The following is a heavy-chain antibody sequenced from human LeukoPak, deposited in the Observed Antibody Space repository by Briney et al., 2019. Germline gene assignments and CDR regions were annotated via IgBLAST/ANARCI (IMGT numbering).Heavy chain of an antibody. V-gene: IGHV4-59*08. CDR1: GGSISSYH. D-gene: IGHD2-15*01. CDR2: MYYSGST. Sequence: SETLSLTCTVSGGSISSYHCSWIRQPPGKGLEWIGYMYYSGSTNYNPSLKSRVTISVDMSKNQFSLKLSSVTAADTAVYYCVRSSTYHLFDDWGQGTLVTVSS. J-gene: IGHJ4*02. CDR3: VRSSTYHLFDD.